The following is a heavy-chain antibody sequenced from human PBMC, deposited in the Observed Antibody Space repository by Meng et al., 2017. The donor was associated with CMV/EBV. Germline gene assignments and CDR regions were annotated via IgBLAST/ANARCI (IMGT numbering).Heavy chain of an antibody. CDR2: ISGSGGST. D-gene: IGHD2-2*02. V-gene: IGHV3-23*01. Sequence: GESLKISCAASGFIFSSYAMGWVRQAPGKGLEWVSVISGSGGSTYYADSVKGRFTISRDNSKNTLYLQMNSLRAEDTAVYYCAKRIVPAAILSVYYYYGMDVWGQGTTVTVSS. CDR3: AKRIVPAAILSVYYYYGMDV. J-gene: IGHJ6*02. CDR1: GFIFSSYA.